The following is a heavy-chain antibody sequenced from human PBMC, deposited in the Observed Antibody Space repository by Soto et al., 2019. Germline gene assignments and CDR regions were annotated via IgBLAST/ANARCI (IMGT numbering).Heavy chain of an antibody. Sequence: GGSLRLSCAASGFTFSSYGMHWVRQAPGKGLEWVAVIWYDGSNKYYADSVKGRFTISRDNSKNTLYLQMNSLRAEDTAVYYCARSRGYCSSTSCYEGGLDYWGQGTLVTVSS. CDR2: IWYDGSNK. CDR1: GFTFSSYG. V-gene: IGHV3-33*01. D-gene: IGHD2-2*01. CDR3: ARSRGYCSSTSCYEGGLDY. J-gene: IGHJ4*02.